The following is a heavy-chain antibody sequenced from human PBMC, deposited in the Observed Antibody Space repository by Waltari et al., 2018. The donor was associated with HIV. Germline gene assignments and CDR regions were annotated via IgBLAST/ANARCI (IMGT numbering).Heavy chain of an antibody. CDR1: GFTFTSYA. Sequence: QVHLVESGGGVVHPGRSLSLSCAASGFTFTSYAMHWVRQAPGKGLEWVAVISYHGDDKYDADAVKGRFTISRDNSKNTLYLQMNSLRDEDTAVYYCAKGASGWSPGYWGQGTLVTVSS. D-gene: IGHD6-19*01. J-gene: IGHJ4*02. CDR3: AKGASGWSPGY. V-gene: IGHV3-30*18. CDR2: ISYHGDDK.